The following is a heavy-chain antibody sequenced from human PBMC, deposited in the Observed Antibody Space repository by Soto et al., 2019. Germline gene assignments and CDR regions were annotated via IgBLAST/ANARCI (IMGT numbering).Heavy chain of an antibody. V-gene: IGHV3-23*01. CDR3: AKGEGIAVADDWFDP. CDR2: ISGSGGST. Sequence: AASGFTFSSYAMSWVRQAPGKGLEWVSAISGSGGSTYYADSGKGRFTISRDNSKNTLYLQMNSLRAEDTAVYYCAKGEGIAVADDWFDPWGQGTLVTVSS. J-gene: IGHJ5*02. D-gene: IGHD6-19*01. CDR1: GFTFSSYA.